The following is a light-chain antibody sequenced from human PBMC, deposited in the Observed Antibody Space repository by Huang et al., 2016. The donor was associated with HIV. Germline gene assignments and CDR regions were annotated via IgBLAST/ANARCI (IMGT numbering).Light chain of an antibody. CDR1: QSVSSN. CDR3: QQYNNWPRGT. CDR2: GAS. J-gene: IGKJ2*01. Sequence: EIVMTQSPATLSVSPGARATLSCRASQSVSSNLAWYQQKPGQAPRLLISGASSRATGIPARFSGSGSGTEFTLTISSLQSEDFAVYYCQQYNNWPRGTFGQGTKVEIK. V-gene: IGKV3-15*01.